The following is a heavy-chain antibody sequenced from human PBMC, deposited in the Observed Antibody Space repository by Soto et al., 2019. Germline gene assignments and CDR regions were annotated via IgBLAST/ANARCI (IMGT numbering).Heavy chain of an antibody. CDR2: ISAYNGNT. Sequence: GASVKVSCKASGYTFTSYGISWVRQAPGQWLEWMGWISAYNGNTNYAQKLQGRVTMTTDTSTSTAYMELRSLRSDDTAVYYCARFFYYGSGSYYSDYWGQGTLVTVSS. D-gene: IGHD3-10*01. CDR1: GYTFTSYG. J-gene: IGHJ4*02. V-gene: IGHV1-18*01. CDR3: ARFFYYGSGSYYSDY.